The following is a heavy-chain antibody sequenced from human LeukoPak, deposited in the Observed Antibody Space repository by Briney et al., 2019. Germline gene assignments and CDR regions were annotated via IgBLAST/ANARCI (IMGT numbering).Heavy chain of an antibody. J-gene: IGHJ4*02. CDR3: ARHMFPLVSGQLVPLSPDFGY. CDR1: GGSISSYY. Sequence: SETLSLTCTVSGGSISSYYWSWIRQPPGKGLEWIGYIYYSGSTNYNPSLKSRITMSVDISKNQFSLKMSSVTAADTAVYYCARHMFPLVSGQLVPLSPDFGYWGQGTLVTVSS. CDR2: IYYSGST. D-gene: IGHD6-6*01. V-gene: IGHV4-59*08.